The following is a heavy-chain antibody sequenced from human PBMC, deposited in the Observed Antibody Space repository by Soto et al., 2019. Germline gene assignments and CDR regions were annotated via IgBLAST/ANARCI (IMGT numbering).Heavy chain of an antibody. D-gene: IGHD4-17*01. J-gene: IGHJ4*02. CDR2: VHYSGRA. CDR1: GGSISNYY. V-gene: IGHV4-59*01. CDR3: ARISNDYGGNGAFDY. Sequence: SETLSLTCTVSGGSISNYYWIWIRQPPGKGLDWIGYVHYSGRATYNPSLKSRVSISVDTSKNQFSLNMSSVTAADTAVYYCARISNDYGGNGAFDYWGQGTLVTVSS.